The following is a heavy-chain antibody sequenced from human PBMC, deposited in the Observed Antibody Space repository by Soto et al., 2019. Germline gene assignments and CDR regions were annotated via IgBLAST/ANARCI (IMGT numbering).Heavy chain of an antibody. D-gene: IGHD2-21*01. CDR1: GFTISTYA. J-gene: IGHJ5*02. Sequence: GGSLRLSCAASGFTISTYAMTWVRQAPGKGLACVSGVTGSGSQIYYADSVKGRFTISKDNSKNTLYLQMSSLREEDTALYYCAKDAVYRDGLWIMDSLGQGTLVTVSS. CDR2: VTGSGSQI. CDR3: AKDAVYRDGLWIMDS. V-gene: IGHV3-23*01.